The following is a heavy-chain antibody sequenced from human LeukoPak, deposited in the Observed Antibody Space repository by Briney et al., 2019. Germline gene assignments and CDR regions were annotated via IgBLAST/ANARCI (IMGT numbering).Heavy chain of an antibody. CDR3: ARDMGYSGYDGDDY. V-gene: IGHV4-59*12. D-gene: IGHD5-12*01. Sequence: SETLSLTCTVSGGSISSYYWSWIRQPPGKGLEWIGYIYYSGSTNYNPSLKSRVTISIDKSKNQFSLKLSSVTAADTAVYYCARDMGYSGYDGDDYWGQGTLVTVSS. J-gene: IGHJ4*02. CDR2: IYYSGST. CDR1: GGSISSYY.